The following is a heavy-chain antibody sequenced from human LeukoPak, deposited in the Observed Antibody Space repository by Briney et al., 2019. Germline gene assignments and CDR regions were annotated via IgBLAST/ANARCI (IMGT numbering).Heavy chain of an antibody. Sequence: PSETLSLTCTVSGGSITSYYWSWIRQPPGKGLEWIGYIYYSGSTNYNPSLKSRVPISVDTSKNQFSLKLRSVTAADTAVYYCARHVGYGNNWFDPWGQGTLVTVSS. V-gene: IGHV4-59*08. CDR1: GGSITSYY. J-gene: IGHJ5*02. CDR2: IYYSGST. CDR3: ARHVGYGNNWFDP. D-gene: IGHD5-18*01.